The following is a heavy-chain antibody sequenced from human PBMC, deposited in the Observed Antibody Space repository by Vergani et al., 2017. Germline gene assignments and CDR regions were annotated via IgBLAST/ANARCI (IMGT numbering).Heavy chain of an antibody. CDR2: VSPYNGNT. V-gene: IGHV1-18*01. CDR1: GYSFINYG. J-gene: IGHJ6*02. CDR3: AREGFCENIRGSFLLPSYHGMGV. Sequence: QSQLVQSGDEVKKPGASVKVSCTTSGYSFINYGISWVRQAPGQGLEWLGWVSPYNGNTNYEQKIQGRVTLTTDTSTRTAYMQLRSLTFDDTAVYYCAREGFCENIRGSFLLPSYHGMGVWGQGTKGTVAS. D-gene: IGHD3-10*01.